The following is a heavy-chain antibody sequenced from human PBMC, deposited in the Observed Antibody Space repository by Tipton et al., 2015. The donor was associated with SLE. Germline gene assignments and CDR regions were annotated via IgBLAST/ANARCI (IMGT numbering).Heavy chain of an antibody. J-gene: IGHJ6*02. CDR1: GYSISSGYY. CDR2: IYYSGST. D-gene: IGHD2-15*01. Sequence: TLSLTCTVSGYSISSGYYWGWIRQPPGKGLEWIGSIYYSGSTYYNPSLKSRVTISVDTSKNQFSLKLSFVTAADTAVYYCASGGGNYYYYGMDVWGQGTTVTVSS. CDR3: ASGGGNYYYYGMDV. V-gene: IGHV4-38-2*02.